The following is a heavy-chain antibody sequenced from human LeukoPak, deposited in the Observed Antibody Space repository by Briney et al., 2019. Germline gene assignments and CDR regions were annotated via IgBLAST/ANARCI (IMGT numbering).Heavy chain of an antibody. CDR3: ARNYYGSGSYYALGY. V-gene: IGHV3-48*02. Sequence: GGSLRLSCAASGFVFSSYTMNWVRQAPGKGLEWVSYIRSSSGIINYADSVKGRFTISRDNAKNSMYLQMNSLRDEDTAVYYCARNYYGSGSYYALGYWGQGTLVTVSS. D-gene: IGHD3-10*01. CDR2: IRSSSGII. J-gene: IGHJ4*02. CDR1: GFVFSSYT.